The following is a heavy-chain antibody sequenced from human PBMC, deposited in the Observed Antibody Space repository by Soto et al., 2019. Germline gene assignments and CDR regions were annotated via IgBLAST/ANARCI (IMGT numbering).Heavy chain of an antibody. V-gene: IGHV1-69*06. CDR2: IIPIFGTA. J-gene: IGHJ4*02. D-gene: IGHD6-19*01. CDR3: ARGYSSGWTFDY. Sequence: SVEVSFRASSGTFSSYAISWVREAPGQGLEWMGGIIPIFGTANYAQKFQGRVTITADKSTSTAYMELSSLRSEDTAVYYCARGYSSGWTFDYWGQGTLVTVSS. CDR1: SGTFSSYA.